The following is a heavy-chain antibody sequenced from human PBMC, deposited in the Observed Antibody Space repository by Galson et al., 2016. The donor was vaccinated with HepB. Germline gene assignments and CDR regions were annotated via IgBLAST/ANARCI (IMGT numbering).Heavy chain of an antibody. CDR1: GESLRTYS. CDR3: ARETWGWSNEGEH. V-gene: IGHV4-34*01. J-gene: IGHJ4*02. Sequence: SETLSLTCTVFGESLRTYSWSWIRHSPGRGLEWIGEIDHGGDTNLSSSLKRRVTMSIDTSKNQFSLKLNSVTAADTAIYFCARETWGWSNEGEHWGQGTLVRVSS. CDR2: IDHGGDT. D-gene: IGHD6-19*01.